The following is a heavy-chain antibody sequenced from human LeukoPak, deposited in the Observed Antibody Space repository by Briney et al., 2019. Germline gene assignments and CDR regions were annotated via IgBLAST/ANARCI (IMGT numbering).Heavy chain of an antibody. V-gene: IGHV4-4*07. CDR1: GGPIRNSY. CDR3: ARIFDRDI. D-gene: IGHD3-3*01. CDR2: IHGTLGST. Sequence: SETLSLICTVSGGPIRNSYWSWVRHSAGTGMQWIGRIHGTLGSTNHNPSPKGRVVMSLDTSSNQFSLRLSAMSAADTATYYCARIFDRDIWGQGTLVTVSP. J-gene: IGHJ3*02.